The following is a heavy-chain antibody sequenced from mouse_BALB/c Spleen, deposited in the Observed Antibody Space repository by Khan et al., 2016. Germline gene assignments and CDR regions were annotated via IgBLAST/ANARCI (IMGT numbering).Heavy chain of an antibody. Sequence: QFEESGGGLVQPGGSMKLSCVAPGFTFSDAWMDWVRQSPEKGLEWVAEIKSKANNHATYYAESVKGRFTISRDDSKSSVYLQMNSLRADDTGICYCTTVGYFDVWGAGTTVTVSS. J-gene: IGHJ1*01. CDR1: GFTFSDAW. CDR2: IKSKANNHAT. V-gene: IGHV6-6*01. CDR3: TTVGYFDV.